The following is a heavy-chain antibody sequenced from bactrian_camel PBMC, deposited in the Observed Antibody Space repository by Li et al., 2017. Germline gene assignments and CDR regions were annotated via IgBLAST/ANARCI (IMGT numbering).Heavy chain of an antibody. J-gene: IGHJ6*01. D-gene: IGHD4*01. V-gene: IGHV3S35*01. Sequence: VQLVESGGDLVRPGGSLRLSCAASGFTFSDYTMTWVRQAPGKGLEWVSDINSSGRSTNYADSVKGRSTISRENGKNTVYLQMNSLRPEDTAVYYCARRLFTYSGYPTSLRPADFGNWGPGTQVTVS. CDR3: ARRLFTYSGYPTSLRPADFGN. CDR1: GFTFSDYT. CDR2: INSSGRST.